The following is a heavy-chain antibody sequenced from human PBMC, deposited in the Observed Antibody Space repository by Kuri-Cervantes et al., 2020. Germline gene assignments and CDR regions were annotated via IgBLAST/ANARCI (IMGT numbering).Heavy chain of an antibody. D-gene: IGHD6-13*01. J-gene: IGHJ4*02. CDR2: ISWDGGST. CDR3: ARDGRIAAAGNGAFDY. Sequence: GESLKISCAASGFTFDDYTMHWVRQAPGKGLEWVSLISWDGGSTYYADSVKGRFTISRDNAKNSLYLQMNSLRAEDTAVYYCARDGRIAAAGNGAFDYWGQGTLVTVSS. V-gene: IGHV3-43*01. CDR1: GFTFDDYT.